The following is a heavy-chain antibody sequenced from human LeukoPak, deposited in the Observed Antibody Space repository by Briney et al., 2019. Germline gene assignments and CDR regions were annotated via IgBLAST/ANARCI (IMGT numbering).Heavy chain of an antibody. D-gene: IGHD3-16*02. Sequence: GGSLRLSCAASGFPFSSYSMNWVRQAPGKGLEWVSFISSSSSDIYYADSVKGRFTISRDNAKNSLYLQMNSLRAEDTAVYYCARDDCDYVWGSYPQGAFDIWGQGTMATVSS. CDR1: GFPFSSYS. V-gene: IGHV3-21*01. CDR2: ISSSSSDI. J-gene: IGHJ3*02. CDR3: ARDDCDYVWGSYPQGAFDI.